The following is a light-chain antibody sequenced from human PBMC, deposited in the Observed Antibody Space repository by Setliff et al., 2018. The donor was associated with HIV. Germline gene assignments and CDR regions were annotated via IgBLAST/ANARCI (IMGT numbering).Light chain of an antibody. CDR3: SSYTSSSTYV. V-gene: IGLV2-14*01. CDR2: EVG. Sequence: QSVLTQPASVSGSPGQSITISCTGTTSDIGGYNYVSWYQHHPGKAPKLMIYEVGNRPSGVSNRFSGSKSGNTASLTISGLQAEDEAEYFCSSYTSSSTYVFGAGTKVTVL. J-gene: IGLJ1*01. CDR1: TSDIGGYNY.